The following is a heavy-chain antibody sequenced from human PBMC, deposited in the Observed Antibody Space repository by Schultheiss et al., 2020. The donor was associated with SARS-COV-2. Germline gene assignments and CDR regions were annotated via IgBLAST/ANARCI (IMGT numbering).Heavy chain of an antibody. J-gene: IGHJ4*02. CDR1: GFSFSSFW. Sequence: GGSLRLSCAASGFSFSSFWMSWVRQAPGKGLEWVANIRQDGRDQYCVDSVRGRFTVSRDNARNSLHLQMNSLRVEDTAVYYCAVGPPSAWWGQGTLVTVSS. CDR2: IRQDGRDQ. V-gene: IGHV3-7*01. CDR3: AVGPPSAW.